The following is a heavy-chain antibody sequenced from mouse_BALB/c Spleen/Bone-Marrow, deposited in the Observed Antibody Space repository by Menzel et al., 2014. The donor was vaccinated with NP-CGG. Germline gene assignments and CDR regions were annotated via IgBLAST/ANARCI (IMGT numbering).Heavy chain of an antibody. CDR1: GYIFTSYT. J-gene: IGHJ2*01. CDR3: AREGTYYAYFDY. V-gene: IGHV1-4*02. D-gene: IGHD1-1*01. CDR2: INPSIGYT. Sequence: QVQLKESAAELARPGASVKLSCKASGYIFTSYTIQWIKQRPGQGLEWIGYINPSIGYTEYNQKFKGKTTLTADTSSSXTYMQLSSLTSEDSAVYYCAREGTYYAYFDYWGQGTTLTVSS.